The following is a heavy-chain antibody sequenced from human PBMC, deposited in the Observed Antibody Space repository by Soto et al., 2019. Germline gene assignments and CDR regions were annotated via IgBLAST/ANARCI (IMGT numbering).Heavy chain of an antibody. J-gene: IGHJ4*02. CDR1: GYALTELS. D-gene: IGHD3-22*01. CDR3: ATSASITMIVVVHGGYYFDY. Sequence: GASVKVSCEVSGYALTELSMHWVRQAPGKGLEWMGGFDPEDGETIYAQKFQGRVTMTEDTSTDTAYMELSSLRSEDTAVYYCATSASITMIVVVHGGYYFDYWGQGTLVTVSS. V-gene: IGHV1-24*01. CDR2: FDPEDGET.